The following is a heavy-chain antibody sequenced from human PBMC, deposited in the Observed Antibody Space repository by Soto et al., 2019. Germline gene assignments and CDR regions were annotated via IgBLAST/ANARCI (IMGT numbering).Heavy chain of an antibody. CDR1: GGSISRGDYK. CDR3: ARSGDYVAVDS. CDR2: IYYRGYT. J-gene: IGHJ4*02. D-gene: IGHD4-17*01. Sequence: QVQLQESGPGLVKPSQTLSLTCTVSGGSISRGDYKWSWIRQPPGKALEWIGYIYYRGYTYKNPSLESRVTISVDTSENQFSRKFCSVTAADLDVYYCARSGDYVAVDSWGPGTPVTVSS. V-gene: IGHV4-30-4*01.